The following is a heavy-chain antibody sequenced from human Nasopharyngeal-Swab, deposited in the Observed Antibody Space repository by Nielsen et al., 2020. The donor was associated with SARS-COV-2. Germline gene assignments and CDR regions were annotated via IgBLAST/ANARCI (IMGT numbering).Heavy chain of an antibody. CDR1: GYTFTNYG. CDR2: SNVYNGNT. V-gene: IGHV1-18*01. Sequence: ASVKVSCKASGYTFTNYGISWVRQAPGEGLEWMGWSNVYNGNTNYGQRVQGRVTMTTDTSTNTAYMELRSLRSDDTAVYYCARVTWQLVGYYYYYGMDVWGQGTTVTVSS. CDR3: ARVTWQLVGYYYYYGMDV. D-gene: IGHD1-26*01. J-gene: IGHJ6*02.